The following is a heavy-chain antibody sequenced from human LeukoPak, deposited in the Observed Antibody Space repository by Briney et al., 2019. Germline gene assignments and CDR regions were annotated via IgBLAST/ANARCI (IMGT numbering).Heavy chain of an antibody. J-gene: IGHJ4*02. CDR2: IYYSGST. CDR1: GGSISSGNFY. D-gene: IGHD4-17*01. Sequence: SETLSLTCTVSGGSISSGNFYWSWISQPPGKGLEWIGYIYYSGSTYYNPSLKSRVTISVDTSKNQFSLKLSSVTAADTAVYYCARGPTVTLFDYWGQGTLVTVSS. V-gene: IGHV4-30-4*01. CDR3: ARGPTVTLFDY.